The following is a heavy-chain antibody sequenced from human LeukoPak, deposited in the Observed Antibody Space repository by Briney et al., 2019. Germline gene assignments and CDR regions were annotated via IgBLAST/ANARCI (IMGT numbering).Heavy chain of an antibody. Sequence: GGSLRLSCAASGFTFSTYSMNWVRQAPGQGLEWVASITSSSTSMYYADSVKGRFTISRDNAKDSLYLQMISLRAEDTALYYCARTYYDILTGYNPYFDYWGQGTLVTVSS. V-gene: IGHV3-21*01. CDR1: GFTFSTYS. CDR2: ITSSSTSM. CDR3: ARTYYDILTGYNPYFDY. J-gene: IGHJ4*02. D-gene: IGHD3-9*01.